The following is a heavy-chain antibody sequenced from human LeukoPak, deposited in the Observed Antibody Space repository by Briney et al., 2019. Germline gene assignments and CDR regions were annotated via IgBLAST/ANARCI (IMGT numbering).Heavy chain of an antibody. J-gene: IGHJ4*02. Sequence: GGSLRLSCVASGFTFSEYWMTWVRQAPGKGLEWVANIKQDGTEKHYVDSVKGRFTISRDNTENSMYLQMNSLRVEDTAVYYCARDQRALGYSYGFDYWGQGTLVTVSS. CDR1: GFTFSEYW. CDR2: IKQDGTEK. D-gene: IGHD5-18*01. CDR3: ARDQRALGYSYGFDY. V-gene: IGHV3-7*01.